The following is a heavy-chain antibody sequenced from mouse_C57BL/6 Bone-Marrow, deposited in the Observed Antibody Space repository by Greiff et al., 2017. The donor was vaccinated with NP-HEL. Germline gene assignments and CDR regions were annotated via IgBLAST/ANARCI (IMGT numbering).Heavy chain of an antibody. V-gene: IGHV1-72*01. D-gene: IGHD1-1*01. CDR2: IDPNSGGT. CDR3: ARIPWTTVVATDYYAMDY. J-gene: IGHJ4*01. CDR1: GYTFTSYW. Sequence: VQLQQPGAELVKPGASVKLSCKASGYTFTSYWMHWVKQRPGRGLEWIGRIDPNSGGTKYNEKFKSKATLTVDKPSSTAYMQLSSLTSEDSAVYYCARIPWTTVVATDYYAMDYWGQGTSVTVSS.